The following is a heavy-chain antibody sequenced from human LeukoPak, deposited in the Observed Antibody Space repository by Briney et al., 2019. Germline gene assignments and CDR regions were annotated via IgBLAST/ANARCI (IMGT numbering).Heavy chain of an antibody. CDR3: ARGPGYSSGWYVLSVDY. CDR1: GFTFNRFY. V-gene: IGHV3-64D*06. CDR2: ISSNGATT. D-gene: IGHD6-19*01. Sequence: PGGSLRLSCSASGFTFNRFYLHWVRQAPGKGLEFVSHISSNGATTYYADSVKGRFTISRDNSKNTLYLQMSSLRADDTAVYYCARGPGYSSGWYVLSVDYWGQGTLVTVSS. J-gene: IGHJ4*02.